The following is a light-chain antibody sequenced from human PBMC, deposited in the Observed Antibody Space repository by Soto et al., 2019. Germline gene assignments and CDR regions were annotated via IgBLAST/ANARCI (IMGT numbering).Light chain of an antibody. Sequence: AIRMTQSPSSFSASTGDRVTITCRASQGISSYLAWYQQKPGKAPKLLIYAASTLQSGVPSRFSGSGSGTEFTLTISSLQPDDFATYYCQQYSSYLTFGQGTKVDIK. V-gene: IGKV1-8*01. CDR3: QQYSSYLT. CDR2: AAS. J-gene: IGKJ1*01. CDR1: QGISSY.